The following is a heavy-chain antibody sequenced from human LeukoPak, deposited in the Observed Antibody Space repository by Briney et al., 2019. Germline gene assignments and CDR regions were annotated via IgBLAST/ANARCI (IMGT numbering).Heavy chain of an antibody. Sequence: GGSLRLSCAASGFTFYDYAMRWVRQTPGKGLEWVSGTNWDGGRTVYADSVKGRFTISRDNAKNSLYLQMNSLRVEDTAMYYCARDGLRRPPTPYCGGDCPLDYWGQGTLVSVSS. CDR3: ARDGLRRPPTPYCGGDCPLDY. CDR1: GFTFYDYA. J-gene: IGHJ4*02. V-gene: IGHV3-20*04. CDR2: TNWDGGRT. D-gene: IGHD2-21*02.